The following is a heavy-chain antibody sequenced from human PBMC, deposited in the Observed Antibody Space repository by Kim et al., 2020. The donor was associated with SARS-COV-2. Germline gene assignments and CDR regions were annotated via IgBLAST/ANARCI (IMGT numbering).Heavy chain of an antibody. J-gene: IGHJ4*02. CDR1: GFTFNSYW. CDR3: AREGFGEFLHDFDY. D-gene: IGHD3-10*01. V-gene: IGHV3-74*03. CDR2: INSDGSST. Sequence: GGSLRLSCVVSGFTFNSYWMHWVRQVPGKGLVWVSRINSDGSSTTYAGSVKGRFTISRDNAKNKLYLQMNSLRAEDTGVYYCAREGFGEFLHDFDYWGQGTLVTVSS.